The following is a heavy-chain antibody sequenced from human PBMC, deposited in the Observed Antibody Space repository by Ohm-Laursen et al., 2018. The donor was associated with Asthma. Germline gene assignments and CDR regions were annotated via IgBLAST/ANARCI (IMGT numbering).Heavy chain of an antibody. D-gene: IGHD3-3*01. CDR1: GGSFSGYY. J-gene: IGHJ1*01. CDR2: INHSGST. Sequence: GTLSLTCAVYGGSFSGYYWSWIRQPPGKGLEWIGEINHSGSTNYNPSLKSRVTISVDTSKNQFSLKLSSVTAADTAVYYCARGYYDFWSGYYRAEYFQHWGQGTLVTVSS. CDR3: ARGYYDFWSGYYRAEYFQH. V-gene: IGHV4-34*01.